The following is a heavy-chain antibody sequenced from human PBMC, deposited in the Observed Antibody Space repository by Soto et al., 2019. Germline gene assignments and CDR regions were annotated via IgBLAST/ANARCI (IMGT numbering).Heavy chain of an antibody. Sequence: QVHLVESGGGVVQPGRSLRLSCAASGFTFSSYDMHWVRRAPGKGLEWVAVVSHDGSNKNYADSVKGRFIISRDNSKNTMYLHMASLRVDDTAVYYCARDDGYFQQWGQGSPVTASS. CDR2: VSHDGSNK. V-gene: IGHV3-30-3*01. CDR3: ARDDGYFQQ. J-gene: IGHJ1*01. CDR1: GFTFSSYD.